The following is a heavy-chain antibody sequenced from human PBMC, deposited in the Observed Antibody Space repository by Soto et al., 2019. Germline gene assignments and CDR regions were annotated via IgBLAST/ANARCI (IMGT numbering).Heavy chain of an antibody. CDR3: ARVAY. CDR2: ISSGSSDT. V-gene: IGHV3-21*01. CDR1: GFTFRRLS. J-gene: IGHJ4*02. Sequence: GGSLKLSCEASGFTFRRLSMNWVRQVPGKGLEWVASISSGSSDTWYADSVKGRFIISRDNAQNSLFLQMNTLRPEDTAMYYCARVAYWGPGTQVTVSS.